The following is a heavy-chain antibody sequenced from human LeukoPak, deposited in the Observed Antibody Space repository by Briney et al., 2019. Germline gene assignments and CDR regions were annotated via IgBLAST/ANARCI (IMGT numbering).Heavy chain of an antibody. V-gene: IGHV3-53*01. CDR1: GFTVSSNY. D-gene: IGHD3-3*01. Sequence: GGSLRLSCAASGFTVSSNYMSWVRQAPGKGLEWVSVIYSGGSTYYADSVKGRFTISRDNAKNTLYLQMNSLRAEDTAVYYCARLREIPVFGVVTKSTSYFDYWGQGTLVTVSS. J-gene: IGHJ4*02. CDR3: ARLREIPVFGVVTKSTSYFDY. CDR2: IYSGGST.